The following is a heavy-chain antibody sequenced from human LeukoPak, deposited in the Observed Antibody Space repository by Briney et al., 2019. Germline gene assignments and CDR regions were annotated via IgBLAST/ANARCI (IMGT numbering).Heavy chain of an antibody. CDR3: AKDRSHCSGCSCYWGHLDY. Sequence: GGSLNLSCAASGFTFSNYGMHWVRQAPGKGLEWVAFIHYDGSNDYYADSVKGRFTISRDNSKNTLYLQMNSLGGEDTAVYYCAKDRSHCSGCSCYWGHLDYSGEGTLVTVSS. CDR2: IHYDGSND. D-gene: IGHD2-15*01. J-gene: IGHJ4*02. V-gene: IGHV3-30*02. CDR1: GFTFSNYG.